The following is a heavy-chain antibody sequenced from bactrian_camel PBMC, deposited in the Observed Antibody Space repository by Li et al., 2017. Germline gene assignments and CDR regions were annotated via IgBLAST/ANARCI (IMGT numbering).Heavy chain of an antibody. V-gene: IGHV3S26*01. J-gene: IGHJ4*01. CDR3: AAKYRCRYCSGGVCFDLPDND. D-gene: IGHD2*01. CDR2: IDSDGIT. Sequence: QVQLVESGGGSVQAGGSLRLSCAVSGYTYSSYCMGWFRQAPGKEREGVATIDSDGITSYANSVKGRFTISKDNAKNTLYLQMNSLKPVDTAVCYCAAKYRCRYCSGGVCFDLPDNDGGQGTQVTVS. CDR1: GYTYSSYC.